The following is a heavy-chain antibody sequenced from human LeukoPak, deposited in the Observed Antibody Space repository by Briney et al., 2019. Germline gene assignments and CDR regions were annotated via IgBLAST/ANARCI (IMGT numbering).Heavy chain of an antibody. D-gene: IGHD1-26*01. CDR1: GFTFSTYW. CDR3: ARESTVGPIQTDALDI. V-gene: IGHV3-74*01. CDR2: INNEETAA. Sequence: GGSLRLSCAASGFTFSTYWMHWVRQAPGKGLVWVSRINNEETAANYADSVQGRFTISRDNAKSMPYLQMDSLRAEDTAVYYCARESTVGPIQTDALDIWGQGTMVTVSS. J-gene: IGHJ3*02.